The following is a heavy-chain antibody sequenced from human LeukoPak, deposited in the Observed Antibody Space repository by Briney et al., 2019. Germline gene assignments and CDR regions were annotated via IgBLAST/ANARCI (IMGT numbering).Heavy chain of an antibody. CDR3: ARKISAAGSRWFDP. V-gene: IGHV4-4*02. Sequence: SETLSLTCAVSGGSISSGNWWSWVRQPPGKGLEWIGEIYHSGSTNYNPSLKSRVTISVDKSKNQFSLKLSSVTAADTAVYYCARKISAAGSRWFDPWGQGTLVTASS. J-gene: IGHJ5*02. D-gene: IGHD6-13*01. CDR1: GGSISSGNW. CDR2: IYHSGST.